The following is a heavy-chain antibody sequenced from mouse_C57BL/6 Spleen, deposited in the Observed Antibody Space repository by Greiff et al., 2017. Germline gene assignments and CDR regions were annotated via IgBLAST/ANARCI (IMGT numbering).Heavy chain of an antibody. Sequence: QVQLQQPGAELVRPGTSVKLSCKASGYTFTSYWMHWVKQRPGQGLEWIGVIDPSDSYTNYNQKFKGKTTLTVDTSSSTAYMQRSSRTSEDSAVYYCARGGGDDYEGAYWGQGTLVTVSA. D-gene: IGHD2-4*01. CDR3: ARGGGDDYEGAY. CDR1: GYTFTSYW. V-gene: IGHV1-59*01. J-gene: IGHJ3*01. CDR2: IDPSDSYT.